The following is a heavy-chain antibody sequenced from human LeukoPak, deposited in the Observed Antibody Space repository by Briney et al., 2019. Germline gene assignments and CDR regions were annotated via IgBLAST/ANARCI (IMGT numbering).Heavy chain of an antibody. V-gene: IGHV1-69*06. CDR3: ARGYDFWSGHRYYYMDV. Sequence: GASVKVSCKASGGTFSSYAISWVRQAPGQGLEWMGGIIPIFGTANYAQKFQGRVTITADKSTSTAYMGLSSLRSEDTAVYYCARGYDFWSGHRYYYMDVWGKGTTVTVSS. CDR2: IIPIFGTA. J-gene: IGHJ6*03. CDR1: GGTFSSYA. D-gene: IGHD3-3*01.